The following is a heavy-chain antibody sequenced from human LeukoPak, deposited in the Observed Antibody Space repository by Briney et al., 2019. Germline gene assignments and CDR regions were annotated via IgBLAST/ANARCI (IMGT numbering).Heavy chain of an antibody. CDR2: INSGGSST. J-gene: IGHJ4*02. CDR1: QFTFNNYD. D-gene: IGHD5-12*01. V-gene: IGHV3-23*03. CDR3: AKRGSGLYFDY. Sequence: GGSLRLSCAASQFTFNNYDMSWVRQAPGRGLEWVSVINSGGSSTSYADSVKGRFTISRDNSENTVYLQMNSLRAEDTAVYYCAKRGSGLYFDYWGQGTLVTVSS.